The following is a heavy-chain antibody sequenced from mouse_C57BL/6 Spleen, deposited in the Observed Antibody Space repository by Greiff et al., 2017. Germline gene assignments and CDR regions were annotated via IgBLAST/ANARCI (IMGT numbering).Heavy chain of an antibody. CDR1: GYSITSGYY. Sequence: EVKLQESGPGLVKPSQSLSLTCSVTGYSITSGYYWNWIRQFPGNKLEWMGYISYDGSNNYNPSLKNRISITRDTSKNQFFLKLNSVTTEDTATYYCARRRYAMDYWGQGTSVTVSS. CDR3: ARRRYAMDY. CDR2: ISYDGSN. J-gene: IGHJ4*01. V-gene: IGHV3-6*01.